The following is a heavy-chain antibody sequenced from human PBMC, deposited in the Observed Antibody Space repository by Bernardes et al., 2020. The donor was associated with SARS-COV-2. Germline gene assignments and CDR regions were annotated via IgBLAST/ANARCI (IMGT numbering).Heavy chain of an antibody. Sequence: ASVKVSCKVSGYTLTALSMHWVRQAPGQGLEWMGGFAPEDGETIYAQKFQGRVTMTEDTSTDTAYMELSSLRSEDTAVYYCAVVPAAPDYYYYYGMDVWGQGTTVTGSS. V-gene: IGHV1-24*01. J-gene: IGHJ6*02. CDR3: AVVPAAPDYYYYYGMDV. CDR1: GYTLTALS. D-gene: IGHD2-2*01. CDR2: FAPEDGET.